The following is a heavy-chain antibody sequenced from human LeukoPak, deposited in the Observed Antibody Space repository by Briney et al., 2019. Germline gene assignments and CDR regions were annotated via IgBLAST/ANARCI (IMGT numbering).Heavy chain of an antibody. CDR3: ARVYTSGYYGGYALDV. CDR1: GFTFSSYW. CDR2: INSDGSTT. Sequence: PGGALRLSCAASGFTFSSYWMHWVRRAPGKGLVWVSRINSDGSTTNYGDSVKGRFTISRDNAKNTLYLQMNSLRAEDTAVYYCARVYTSGYYGGYALDVWGQGTMVTVSS. V-gene: IGHV3-74*01. J-gene: IGHJ3*01. D-gene: IGHD5-12*01.